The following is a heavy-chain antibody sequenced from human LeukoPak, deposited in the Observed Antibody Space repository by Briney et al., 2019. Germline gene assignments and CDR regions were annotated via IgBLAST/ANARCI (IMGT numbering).Heavy chain of an antibody. CDR1: GFTFSTYA. D-gene: IGHD5-24*01. V-gene: IGHV3-7*04. CDR3: TRVGYIDEGIDY. CDR2: IKQDGSKK. J-gene: IGHJ4*02. Sequence: GGSLRLSCAASGFTFSTYAMHWVRQAPGRGLEWVANIKQDGSKKSYVDSVKGRFTISRDNAKNSLYLQMNSLRAEDTAIYYCTRVGYIDEGIDYWGQGTLVTVSS.